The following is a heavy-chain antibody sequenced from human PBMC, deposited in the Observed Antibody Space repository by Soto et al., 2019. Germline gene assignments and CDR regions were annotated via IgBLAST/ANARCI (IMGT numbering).Heavy chain of an antibody. Sequence: PSETLSLTCAVSGGSISSSNWWSWVRQPPGKGLEWIGEIYHSGSTNYNPSLKSRVTISVDKSKNQFSLELSSVTAADTAVYYCARVWTTVTNWFDPWGQGTLVTVSS. V-gene: IGHV4-4*02. CDR1: GGSISSSNW. D-gene: IGHD4-17*01. CDR3: ARVWTTVTNWFDP. CDR2: IYHSGST. J-gene: IGHJ5*02.